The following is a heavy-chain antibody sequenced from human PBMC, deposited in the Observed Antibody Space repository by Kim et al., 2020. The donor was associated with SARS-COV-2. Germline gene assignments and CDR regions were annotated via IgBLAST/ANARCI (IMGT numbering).Heavy chain of an antibody. CDR1: GGSISSGGYS. CDR3: ARVTTMVRGYYFDY. D-gene: IGHD3-10*01. CDR2: IYYSGST. V-gene: IGHV4-30-2*01. Sequence: SETLSLTCAVSGGSISSGGYSWSWIRQPPGKGLEWIGYIYYSGSTYYNPSLKSRVTISVDRSKNQFSLKLSSVTAADTAVYYCARVTTMVRGYYFDYWGQGTLVTVSS. J-gene: IGHJ4*02.